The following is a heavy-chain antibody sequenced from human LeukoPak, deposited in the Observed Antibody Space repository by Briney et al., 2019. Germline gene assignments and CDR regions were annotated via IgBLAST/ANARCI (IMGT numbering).Heavy chain of an antibody. D-gene: IGHD2-21*01. V-gene: IGHV1-8*03. CDR3: ARGFDGDAHYRVFDT. Sequence: AAVKVSCKGSGYTFTTYVIRWVGQAAGQGREWMAWMSPYTGKTGYAQKFQGRVTLTTNTSINTVYIELRNLKSEDTAVYYCARGFDGDAHYRVFDTWGQGTMITVSS. J-gene: IGHJ3*02. CDR1: GYTFTTYV. CDR2: MSPYTGKT.